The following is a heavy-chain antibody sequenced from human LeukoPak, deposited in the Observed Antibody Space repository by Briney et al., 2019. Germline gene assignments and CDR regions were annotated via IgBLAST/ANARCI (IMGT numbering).Heavy chain of an antibody. V-gene: IGHV3-30*18. CDR2: ISYDGSNK. D-gene: IGHD5-12*01. Sequence: GRSLRLSCAASGFTFSSYGMHWVRQATGKGLEWVAVISYDGSNKYYADSVKGRFTISRDNSKNTLYLQMNSLRAEDTAVYYCAKQSSGYDLANFDYWGQGTLVTVSS. CDR1: GFTFSSYG. CDR3: AKQSSGYDLANFDY. J-gene: IGHJ4*02.